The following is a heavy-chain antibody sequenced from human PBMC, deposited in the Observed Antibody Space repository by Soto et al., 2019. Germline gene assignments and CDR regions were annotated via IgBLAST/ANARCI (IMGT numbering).Heavy chain of an antibody. CDR3: ARDSSSSFYYYGIDV. J-gene: IGHJ6*02. CDR2: ISAYNGNT. V-gene: IGHV1-18*04. D-gene: IGHD6-13*01. Sequence: GASVKVSCKASGYTFTSYGISWVRQAPGQGLEWMGWISAYNGNTNYAQKLQGRVTMTTDTSTSTAYMELRSLRSDDTAVYYCARDSSSSFYYYGIDVWGQGTTVTVSS. CDR1: GYTFTSYG.